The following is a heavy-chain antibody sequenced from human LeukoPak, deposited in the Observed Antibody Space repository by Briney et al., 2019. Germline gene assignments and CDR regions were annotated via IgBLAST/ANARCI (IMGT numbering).Heavy chain of an antibody. V-gene: IGHV3-48*01. J-gene: IGHJ4*02. D-gene: IGHD1-7*01. CDR1: GFTFSNYN. CDR2: ISSSSSTI. CDR3: ARENFADLFDF. Sequence: GGSLRLSCAASGFTFSNYNMNWVRQAPGKGLECIAYISSSSSTIYYADSVKGRFTISRDNAKNSLFLHMNSLRAEDMALYYCARENFADLFDFWGQGALVTVSS.